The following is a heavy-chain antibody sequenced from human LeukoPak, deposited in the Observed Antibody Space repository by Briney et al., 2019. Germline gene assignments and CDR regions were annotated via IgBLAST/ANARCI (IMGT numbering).Heavy chain of an antibody. CDR2: IYTSGST. J-gene: IGHJ4*02. CDR1: GGSISSYY. V-gene: IGHV4-4*07. CDR3: AKDPEYSDSSDWAWYFDY. D-gene: IGHD6-19*01. Sequence: SETLSLTCTVSGGSISSYYWSWIRQPAGKGLEWIGRIYTSGSTNCNPSLKSRVTMSVDTSKNQFSLKLSSATAADTAVYYCAKDPEYSDSSDWAWYFDYWGQGILVTVSS.